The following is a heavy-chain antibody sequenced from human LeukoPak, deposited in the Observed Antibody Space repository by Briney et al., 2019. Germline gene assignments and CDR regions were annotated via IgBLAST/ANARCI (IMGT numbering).Heavy chain of an antibody. J-gene: IGHJ4*02. V-gene: IGHV3-7*01. Sequence: PGGSLRLSCAVSGFTFSSYWMSWVRQAPGKGLEWVANIKQDGSEMYYVDSVKGRFTISRDNAENSLYLQMNSLRVEDTAVYYCAREYDSSGYVDYWGQGTLVTVSS. CDR3: AREYDSSGYVDY. CDR1: GFTFSSYW. D-gene: IGHD3-22*01. CDR2: IKQDGSEM.